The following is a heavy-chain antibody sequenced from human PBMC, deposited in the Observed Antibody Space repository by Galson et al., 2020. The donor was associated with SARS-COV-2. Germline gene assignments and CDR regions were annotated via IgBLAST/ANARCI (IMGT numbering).Heavy chain of an antibody. Sequence: SQTLSLTCAVYGGSFSGYYWSWIRQPPGKGLEWIGEINHSGSTNYNPSLKSRVTISVDTSKNQFSLKLSSVTAADTAVYYCAGEKPIVVVPAAKPDYYYYMDVWGKGTTVTVSS. V-gene: IGHV4-34*01. CDR3: AGEKPIVVVPAAKPDYYYYMDV. CDR2: INHSGST. D-gene: IGHD2-2*02. CDR1: GGSFSGYY. J-gene: IGHJ6*03.